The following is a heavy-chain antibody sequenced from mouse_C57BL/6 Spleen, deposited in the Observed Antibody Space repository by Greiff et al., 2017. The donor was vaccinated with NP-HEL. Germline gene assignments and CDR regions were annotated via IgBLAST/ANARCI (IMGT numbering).Heavy chain of an antibody. CDR2: IRNKANGYTT. CDR1: GFTFTDYY. Sequence: EVKLMESGGGLVQPGGSLSLSCAASGFTFTDYYMSWVRQPPGKALEWLGFIRNKANGYTTEYSASVKGRFTISRDNSQSILYLQMNALRAEDSATYYCARSSHYYGSSPAWFAYWGQGTLVTVSA. J-gene: IGHJ3*01. CDR3: ARSSHYYGSSPAWFAY. D-gene: IGHD1-1*01. V-gene: IGHV7-3*01.